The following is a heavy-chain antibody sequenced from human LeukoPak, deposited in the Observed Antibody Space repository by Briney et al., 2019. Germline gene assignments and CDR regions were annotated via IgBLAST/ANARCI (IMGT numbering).Heavy chain of an antibody. CDR3: ARGGVVNNYYDSSGYYSAY. CDR1: GYTFTSYG. D-gene: IGHD3-22*01. CDR2: ISAYNGNT. V-gene: IGHV1-18*01. J-gene: IGHJ4*02. Sequence: ASVKVSCKASGYTFTSYGISWVRQAPGQGLGWMGWISAYNGNTNYAQKLQGRVTMTTDTSTSTAYMELRSLRSDDTAVYYCARGGVVNNYYDSSGYYSAYWGQGTLVTVSS.